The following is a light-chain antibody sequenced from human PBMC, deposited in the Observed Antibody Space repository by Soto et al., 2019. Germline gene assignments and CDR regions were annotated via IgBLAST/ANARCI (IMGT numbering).Light chain of an antibody. J-gene: IGKJ2*01. CDR3: MQILQTPFT. CDR2: LGS. Sequence: DIVMTQPPLSLPVTPGEPASISCRSSQSLLHSNGYNYLDWFLQKPGQSPQLLIYLGSNRASGVPDRFSGSGSGTDFRLNINRGEAEDVGVYYCMQILQTPFTFGQGTKVEIK. CDR1: QSLLHSNGYNY. V-gene: IGKV2-28*01.